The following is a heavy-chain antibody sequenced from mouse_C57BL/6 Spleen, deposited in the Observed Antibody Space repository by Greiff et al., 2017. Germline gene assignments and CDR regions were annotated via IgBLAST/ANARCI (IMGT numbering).Heavy chain of an antibody. J-gene: IGHJ3*01. CDR3: ARRGSWDVAWFAY. V-gene: IGHV1-18*01. CDR1: GYTFTDYN. CDR2: INPNNGGT. D-gene: IGHD4-1*01. Sequence: VQLQQSGPELVKPGASVKIPCKASGYTFTDYNMDWVKQSHGKSLEWIGDINPNNGGTIYNQKFKGKATLTVDKSSSTAYMELRSLTSEDTAVYYWARRGSWDVAWFAYWGQGTLVTVSA.